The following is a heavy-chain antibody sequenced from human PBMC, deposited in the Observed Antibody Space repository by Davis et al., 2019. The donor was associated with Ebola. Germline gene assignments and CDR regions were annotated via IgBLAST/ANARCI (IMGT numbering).Heavy chain of an antibody. CDR1: GFTFSSYS. Sequence: PGGSLRLSCVASGFTFSSYSMNWVRQAPGKGLEWVSYIPGGSRDSIYYADSVKGRFTISRDNAKNSMYLQMSSLRVEDTATYFCTRDRGWLQSDYWGQGTLLTVSS. CDR3: TRDRGWLQSDY. CDR2: IPGGSRDSI. V-gene: IGHV3-48*04. J-gene: IGHJ4*02. D-gene: IGHD5-24*01.